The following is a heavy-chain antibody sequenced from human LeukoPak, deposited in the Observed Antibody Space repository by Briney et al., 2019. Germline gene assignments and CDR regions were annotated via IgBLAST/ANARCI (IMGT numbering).Heavy chain of an antibody. V-gene: IGHV3-64D*06. D-gene: IGHD1-1*01. CDR3: YKERNVRDNSAFDY. CDR1: SGPPAGML. J-gene: IGHJ4*01. Sequence: RGGSLSPVYSLSGPPAGMLCIRWARQAPGKGLEHVSAISSSGGSTYYADSVQGRFTISRDNSKNTLYLQMSSLRGEDTAVYYGYKERNVRDNSAFDYWG. CDR2: ISSSGGST.